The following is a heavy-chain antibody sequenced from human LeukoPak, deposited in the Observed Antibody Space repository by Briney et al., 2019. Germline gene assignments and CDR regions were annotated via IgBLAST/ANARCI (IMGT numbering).Heavy chain of an antibody. J-gene: IGHJ4*02. CDR1: GFTFSSYA. CDR2: ISGSGDGT. Sequence: QSGGSLRLSCVASGFTFSSYAMSWVRQAPGKGLEWVSAISGSGDGTFYADFVKGRFTISRDNANSTLYLQMDSLTAEDTAVYYCAKVTWGSGLNDYWGQGTLVTVPS. V-gene: IGHV3-23*01. CDR3: AKVTWGSGLNDY. D-gene: IGHD6-19*01.